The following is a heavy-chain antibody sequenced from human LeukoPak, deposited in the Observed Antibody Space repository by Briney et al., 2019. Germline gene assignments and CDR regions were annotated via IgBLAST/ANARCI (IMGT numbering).Heavy chain of an antibody. V-gene: IGHV4-61*01. Sequence: KTSETLSLTCTVSGGSVSSGSYYWSWIRQPPGKGLEWIGYIYYSGSTNYNPSLKSRVTISVDTSKNQFSLKLSSVTAADTAVYYCARENRVMGATRGAFDYWGQGTLVTVSS. J-gene: IGHJ4*02. D-gene: IGHD1-26*01. CDR3: ARENRVMGATRGAFDY. CDR1: GGSVSSGSYY. CDR2: IYYSGST.